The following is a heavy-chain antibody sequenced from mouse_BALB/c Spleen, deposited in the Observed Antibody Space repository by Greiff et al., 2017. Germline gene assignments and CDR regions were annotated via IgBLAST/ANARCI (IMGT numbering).Heavy chain of an antibody. CDR2: INPSSGYT. V-gene: IGHV1-4*01. CDR3: ARPGYRYVYAMDY. CDR1: GYTFTSYT. J-gene: IGHJ4*01. Sequence: VQLQQSGAELARPGASVKMSCKASGYTFTSYTMHWVKQRPGQGLEWIGYINPSSGYTNSNQKFKDKATLTADKSSSTAYMQLSSLTSEDSAVYYCARPGYRYVYAMDYWGQGTSVTVSS. D-gene: IGHD2-14*01.